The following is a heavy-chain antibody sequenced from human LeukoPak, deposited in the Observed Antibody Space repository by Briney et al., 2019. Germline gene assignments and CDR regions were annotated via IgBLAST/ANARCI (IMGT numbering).Heavy chain of an antibody. CDR2: IYYSGST. Sequence: SETLSLTCTVSGGSISSSSYYWGWIRQPPGKGLEWIGSIYYSGSTYYNPSLKSRVTISVDTSKNQFSLKLSSVTAADTAVFYCARHAAYYGSGSYLRSGSVLNWGQGTLVTVSS. J-gene: IGHJ4*02. D-gene: IGHD3-10*01. CDR3: ARHAAYYGSGSYLRSGSVLN. CDR1: GGSISSSSYY. V-gene: IGHV4-39*01.